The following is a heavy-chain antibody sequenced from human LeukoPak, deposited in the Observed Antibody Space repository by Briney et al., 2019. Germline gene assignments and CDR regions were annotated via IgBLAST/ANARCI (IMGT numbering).Heavy chain of an antibody. Sequence: SETLSLTCTVSGGSNYWSWIRQPPGRGLEWIGYIHYSGSSNYNPSLKSRVTISIDTSKNQFSLKLSSVTAADTAVYYCAREHSSGWYPFDYWGQGTLVTVSS. CDR1: GGSNY. J-gene: IGHJ4*02. D-gene: IGHD6-19*01. V-gene: IGHV4-59*12. CDR3: AREHSSGWYPFDY. CDR2: IHYSGSS.